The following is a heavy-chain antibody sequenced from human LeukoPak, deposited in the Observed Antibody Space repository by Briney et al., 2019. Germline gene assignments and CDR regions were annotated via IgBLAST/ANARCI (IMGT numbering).Heavy chain of an antibody. V-gene: IGHV3-23*01. CDR3: AKGPIPCSSTSCPRSAFDI. D-gene: IGHD2-2*01. J-gene: IGHJ3*02. CDR2: ISGSGGST. Sequence: GGSLRLSCAASGFTFSSYAMSWVRQAPGKGLEWVSAISGSGGSTYYADSVKGRFTISRDNSKNTLYLQMNSLRAEDTAIYYCAKGPIPCSSTSCPRSAFDIWGQGTMVTVSS. CDR1: GFTFSSYA.